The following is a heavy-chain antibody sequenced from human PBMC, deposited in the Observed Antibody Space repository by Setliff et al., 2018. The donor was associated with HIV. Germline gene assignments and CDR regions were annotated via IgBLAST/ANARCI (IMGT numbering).Heavy chain of an antibody. D-gene: IGHD3-16*01. CDR2: ISSSGSPI. CDR1: GFTFSDDY. CDR3: ARDLTDGVLGGFDY. Sequence: PGGSLRLSCAVSGFTFSDDYMNWIRQAPGKGLEWVSYISSSGSPIYYADSVKGRFAISRDSVKNSLFLYMDNLRVEDTAVYYCARDLTDGVLGGFDYWGQGTLVTVSS. J-gene: IGHJ4*02. V-gene: IGHV3-11*04.